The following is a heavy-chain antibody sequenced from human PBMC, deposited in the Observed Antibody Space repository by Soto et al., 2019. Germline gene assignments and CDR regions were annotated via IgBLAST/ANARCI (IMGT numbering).Heavy chain of an antibody. CDR3: ARDGYFDY. Sequence: QVQLVHSGAEVKKSGASVKVSCKASGYTFTTYGIAWVRQAPGQGLEWMGWISTYNANANYAQKLHYRVTMTTDTSTTTAYLELRNLRSDDTAVYYCARDGYFDYWGQGTQVTVSS. CDR1: GYTFTTYG. J-gene: IGHJ4*02. V-gene: IGHV1-18*01. CDR2: ISTYNANA.